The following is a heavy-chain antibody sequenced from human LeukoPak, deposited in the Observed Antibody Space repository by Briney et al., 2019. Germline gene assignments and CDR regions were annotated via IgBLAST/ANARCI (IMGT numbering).Heavy chain of an antibody. Sequence: PSETLSLTCTVSGGSFSSSSYHWGWIRQPPGKGLEWVGYIYYSGSTYYNPSLKSRVTISVDTSKNQSSLKLSSVTAADTAVYYCARGSWDYYSNESWFDPWGQGSLVTVSS. V-gene: IGHV4-30-4*08. J-gene: IGHJ5*02. CDR1: GGSFSSSSYH. D-gene: IGHD4-11*01. CDR2: IYYSGST. CDR3: ARGSWDYYSNESWFDP.